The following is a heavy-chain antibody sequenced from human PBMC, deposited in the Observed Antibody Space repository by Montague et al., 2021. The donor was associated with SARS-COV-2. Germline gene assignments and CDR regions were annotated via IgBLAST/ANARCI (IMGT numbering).Heavy chain of an antibody. V-gene: IGHV4-59*08. D-gene: IGHD3-10*01. CDR2: IYYYGSV. CDR1: GDSVSRSY. Sequence: SETLSLTCTVSGDSVSRSYWNWIRQSPGKGLEWIGNIYYYGSVNXXPSLKSRLSISLDTSKNQLSLTLTSVTAADTATYYCARQITMFREPFDSWGQGTLVLVSS. CDR3: ARQITMFREPFDS. J-gene: IGHJ4*02.